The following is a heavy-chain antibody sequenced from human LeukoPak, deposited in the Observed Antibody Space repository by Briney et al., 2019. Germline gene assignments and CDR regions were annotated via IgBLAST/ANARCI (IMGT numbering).Heavy chain of an antibody. V-gene: IGHV1-69*13. J-gene: IGHJ3*02. D-gene: IGHD4-17*01. CDR3: ARAKLDYVVGSDAFDI. Sequence: ASVKVSCKASGGTSSSYAISWVRQAPGQGLEWMGGIIPIFGTANYAQKFQGRVTITADESTSTAYMELSSLRSEDTAVYYCARAKLDYVVGSDAFDIWGQGTMVTVSS. CDR2: IIPIFGTA. CDR1: GGTSSSYA.